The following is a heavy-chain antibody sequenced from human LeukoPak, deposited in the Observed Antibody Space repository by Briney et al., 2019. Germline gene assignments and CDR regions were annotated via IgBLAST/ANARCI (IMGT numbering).Heavy chain of an antibody. J-gene: IGHJ4*02. CDR1: GFTFSSYE. V-gene: IGHV3-48*03. CDR2: ISSSGSTI. CDR3: ARVHYNTAMVDIGY. Sequence: PGGSLRLSCAASGFTFSSYEMHWVRQAPGKGLEWISYISSSGSTIYSADSVKGRFTISRDSAKNSLYLQMNSLRAEDTAVYYCARVHYNTAMVDIGYWGQGTLVTVSS. D-gene: IGHD5-18*01.